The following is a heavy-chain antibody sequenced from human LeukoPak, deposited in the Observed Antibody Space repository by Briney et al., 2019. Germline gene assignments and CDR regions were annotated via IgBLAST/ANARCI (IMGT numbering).Heavy chain of an antibody. CDR2: INHSGST. Sequence: SETLSLTCAVYGGSFSGYYWSWIRQPPGKGLEWIGEINHSGSTNYNPSLKSRVTISVDTSKNQFSLKLSSVTAADTAVYYCARRYDSSGYYYITFDYWGQGTLVTVSS. CDR1: GGSFSGYY. V-gene: IGHV4-34*01. CDR3: ARRYDSSGYYYITFDY. J-gene: IGHJ4*02. D-gene: IGHD3-22*01.